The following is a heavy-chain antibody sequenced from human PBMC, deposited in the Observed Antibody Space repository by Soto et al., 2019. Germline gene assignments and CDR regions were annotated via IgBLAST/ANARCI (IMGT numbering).Heavy chain of an antibody. CDR1: GFIFSDYY. CDR3: ATYTSPYTSGSFDY. J-gene: IGHJ4*02. Sequence: LRLSCAASGFIFSDYYMSWVRQAPGKGLECLVYMSSSGNTVYYADSVQARFSISRDNAKKSLFLQMDDLRAEDTALYYCATYTSPYTSGSFDYWGQGTLVTVSS. D-gene: IGHD3-10*01. CDR2: MSSSGNTV. V-gene: IGHV3-11*01.